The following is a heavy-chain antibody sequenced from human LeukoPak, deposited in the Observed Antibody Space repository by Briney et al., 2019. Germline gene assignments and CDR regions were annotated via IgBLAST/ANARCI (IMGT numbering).Heavy chain of an antibody. V-gene: IGHV3-74*01. CDR3: ARDGTFYYGSGSYYNPNWFDP. CDR1: GFTFSSYW. D-gene: IGHD3-10*01. Sequence: PGRSLRLSCAASGFTFSSYWMHWVRQAPGKGLVWVSRINSDGITTSYADSVKGRFTISRDNAKNTLYLQMNSLRAEDTAVYYCARDGTFYYGSGSYYNPNWFDPWGQGTLVTVSS. J-gene: IGHJ5*02. CDR2: INSDGITT.